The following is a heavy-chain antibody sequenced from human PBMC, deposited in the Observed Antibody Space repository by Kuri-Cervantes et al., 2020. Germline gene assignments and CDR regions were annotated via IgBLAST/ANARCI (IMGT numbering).Heavy chain of an antibody. CDR2: ISGRGSST. V-gene: IGHV3-23*01. Sequence: GESLKISCAASGFTFAAYAMSWVRQAPGKGLEWVSTISGRGSSTNYADSVKGRFTISRDDSKNTLYLQMDSLRAEDTAVYYCAKDYGDGNPLDYWGQGTLVTVSS. J-gene: IGHJ4*02. D-gene: IGHD4-23*01. CDR1: GFTFAAYA. CDR3: AKDYGDGNPLDY.